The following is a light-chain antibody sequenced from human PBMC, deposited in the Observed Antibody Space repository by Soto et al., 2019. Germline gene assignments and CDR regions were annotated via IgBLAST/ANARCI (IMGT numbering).Light chain of an antibody. CDR1: NSDIGVYNY. Sequence: QSALTQPASVSGSLGQSITISCTGTNSDIGVYNYVSWYQQHPGKAPRLIIYEVFNRPSGISHRFSGSKSGNTASLTISGLLTEDEADYYCSSYTTSTTVPFGGGTMLTVL. CDR3: SSYTTSTTVP. CDR2: EVF. V-gene: IGLV2-14*01. J-gene: IGLJ2*01.